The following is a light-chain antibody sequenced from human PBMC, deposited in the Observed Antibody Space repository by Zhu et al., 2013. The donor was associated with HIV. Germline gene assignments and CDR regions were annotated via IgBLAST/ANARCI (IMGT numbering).Light chain of an antibody. V-gene: IGKV3-20*01. J-gene: IGKJ2*01. CDR3: QQANSLLPIYS. Sequence: EIVLTQSPGTLSLSPGERATLSCRSSQTISRNFLAWYQQKPGQAPRLLIYAASSRPTDIPDRFSGSGSGTDFTLTISRLEPEDFATYYCQQANSLLPIYSFGQGTKLDLK. CDR1: QTISRNF. CDR2: AAS.